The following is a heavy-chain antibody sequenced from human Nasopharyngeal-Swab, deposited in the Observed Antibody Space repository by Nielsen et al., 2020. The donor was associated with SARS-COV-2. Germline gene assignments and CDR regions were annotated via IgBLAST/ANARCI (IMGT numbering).Heavy chain of an antibody. D-gene: IGHD3-10*01. CDR3: ATTNYYSSGSYH. CDR2: IWYDGSHK. Sequence: GGSLRLSCAASGFTFSSYGMHWVRQAPGKGLAWVAVIWYDGSHKYYADSVKGRFTISRDNSKNTLYLQMNSLRAEDTAVYYCATTNYYSSGSYHWRQGTLVTVSS. V-gene: IGHV3-33*01. J-gene: IGHJ4*02. CDR1: GFTFSSYG.